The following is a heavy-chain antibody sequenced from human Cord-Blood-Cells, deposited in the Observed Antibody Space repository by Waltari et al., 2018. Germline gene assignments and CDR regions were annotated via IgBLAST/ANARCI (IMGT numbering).Heavy chain of an antibody. CDR2: IWYDGSKK. V-gene: IGHV3-33*01. J-gene: IGHJ3*02. CDR1: GFTFSSYG. D-gene: IGHD6-6*01. Sequence: QVQLVESGGGVVQPGRSLRLSCAASGFTFSSYGMHWVRQAPGKGQEWVTVIWYDGSKKDYADSVKSRFTISRDNSKNTLYLQMNSLRAEDTAVYYCARGRPYAFDIWGQGTMVTVSS. CDR3: ARGRPYAFDI.